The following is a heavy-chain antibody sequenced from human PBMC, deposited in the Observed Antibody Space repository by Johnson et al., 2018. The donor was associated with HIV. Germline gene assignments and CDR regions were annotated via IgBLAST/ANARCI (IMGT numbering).Heavy chain of an antibody. V-gene: IGHV3-11*04. CDR2: ISSSGSTM. CDR3: AREPGYSSGPDAFDL. CDR1: GLTFSDYY. D-gene: IGHD6-19*01. Sequence: VQLVESGGGLVQPGGSLRLSCAAPGLTFSDYYMTWIRQAPGKGLEWVSYISSSGSTMYYADSVKGRFTISRDNAKNSLYLQMNSLRAEDTAVYYCAREPGYSSGPDAFDLWGQGTMVTVSS. J-gene: IGHJ3*01.